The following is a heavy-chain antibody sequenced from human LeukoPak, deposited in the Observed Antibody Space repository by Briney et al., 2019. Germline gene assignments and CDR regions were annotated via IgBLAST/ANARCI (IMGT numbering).Heavy chain of an antibody. V-gene: IGHV3-23*01. J-gene: IGHJ4*02. D-gene: IGHD2-15*01. CDR3: AKGFRSDGTCYSSVDY. CDR2: ICGSSDNT. Sequence: PGGSLRLSCAASGLTFSRFAMSWVRQAPGKGLEWVSTICGSSDNTYNADSVKGRFTISRDNSKNTLYLQMNSLRDEDTAIYYCAKGFRSDGTCYSSVDYWGQGTLVTVSS. CDR1: GLTFSRFA.